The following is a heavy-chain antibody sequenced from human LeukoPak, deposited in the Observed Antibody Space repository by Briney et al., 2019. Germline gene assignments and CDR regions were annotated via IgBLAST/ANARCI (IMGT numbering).Heavy chain of an antibody. D-gene: IGHD2-15*01. CDR3: AKTAHCRGGSGPYQYYYGMDV. CDR1: GFTFSSYG. CDR2: ISYDGSNK. V-gene: IGHV3-30*18. J-gene: IGHJ6*02. Sequence: GGSLRLSCPASGFTFSSYGMHWVRQAPGKGLEWVAVISYDGSNKYYADSVKGRFTISRDNSKNTLYLQMNSLRAEDTAVFYCAKTAHCRGGSGPYQYYYGMDVWGQGTTVTVSS.